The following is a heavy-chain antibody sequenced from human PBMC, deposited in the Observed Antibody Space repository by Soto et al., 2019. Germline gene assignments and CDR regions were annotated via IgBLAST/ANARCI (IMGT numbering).Heavy chain of an antibody. CDR3: AREVIPIAAAGNWFDP. V-gene: IGHV4-31*03. CDR1: GGSISSGGYY. D-gene: IGHD6-13*01. J-gene: IGHJ5*02. Sequence: SETLSLTCTVSGGSISSGGYYWSWIRQHPGKGLEWIGYIYYSGSTYYNPSLKSRVTISVDTSKNQFSLKLSSVTAADTAVYYCAREVIPIAAAGNWFDPWGQGTLVTVSS. CDR2: IYYSGST.